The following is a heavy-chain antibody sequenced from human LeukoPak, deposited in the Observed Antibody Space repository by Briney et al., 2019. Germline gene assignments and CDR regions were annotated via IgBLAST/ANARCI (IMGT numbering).Heavy chain of an antibody. J-gene: IGHJ6*02. CDR1: GGSISSTSYY. D-gene: IGHD5-12*01. Sequence: SETLSLTCTVSGGSISSTSYYWSWIRQPPGKGLEWIGNIYYDGTAYYNPSLKSRVTISVDTSKNQFSLKLSSVTAADTAVYYCARLGIVATIGYYYYGMDVWGQGTTVTASS. V-gene: IGHV4-39*01. CDR3: ARLGIVATIGYYYYGMDV. CDR2: IYYDGTA.